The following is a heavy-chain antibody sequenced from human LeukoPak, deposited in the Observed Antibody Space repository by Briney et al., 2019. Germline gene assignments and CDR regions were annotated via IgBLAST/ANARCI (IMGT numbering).Heavy chain of an antibody. V-gene: IGHV1-69*01. CDR2: IIPIFGTA. CDR1: GGTFSSYA. Sequence: AASVKVSCKASGGTFSSYAISWVRQAPGQGLEWMGGIIPIFGTANYAQKFQGRVTITADESTSTAYMELSSLRSEDTAVYYCARDAGRGVSYNYWGQGTLVTVSS. CDR3: ARDAGRGVSYNY. D-gene: IGHD3-10*01. J-gene: IGHJ4*02.